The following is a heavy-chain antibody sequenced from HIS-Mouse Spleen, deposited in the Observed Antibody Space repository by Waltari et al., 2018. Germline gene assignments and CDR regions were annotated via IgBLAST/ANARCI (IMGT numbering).Heavy chain of an antibody. CDR3: AREIPYSSSWYDWYFDL. J-gene: IGHJ2*01. Sequence: QVQLQESGPGLVKPSETLSLTCTVSGGSISSYYWSWIRQPPGNGLEWIGSIYYSGSTYYNPSPKSRVTISVDTSKNQFSLKLSSVTAADTAVYYCAREIPYSSSWYDWYFDLWGRGTLVTVSS. CDR2: IYYSGST. V-gene: IGHV4-39*07. D-gene: IGHD6-13*01. CDR1: GGSISSYY.